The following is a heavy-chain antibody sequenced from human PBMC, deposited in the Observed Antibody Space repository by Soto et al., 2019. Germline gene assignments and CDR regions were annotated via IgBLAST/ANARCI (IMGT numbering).Heavy chain of an antibody. CDR2: IYYSGST. V-gene: IGHV4-31*03. CDR3: ARDGILDYGDPIYAFDI. D-gene: IGHD4-17*01. J-gene: IGHJ3*02. CDR1: GGSISSGGYY. Sequence: PSETLSLTCTVSGGSISSGGYYWSWIRQHPGKGLEWIGYIYYSGSTYYNPSLKSRVTISVDTSKNQFSLKLSSVTAADTAVYYCARDGILDYGDPIYAFDIWGQGTMVTVSS.